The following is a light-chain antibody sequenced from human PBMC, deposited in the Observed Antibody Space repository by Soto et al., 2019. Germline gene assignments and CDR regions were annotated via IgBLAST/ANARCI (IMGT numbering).Light chain of an antibody. CDR3: QLYERSNT. CDR2: GVS. V-gene: IGKV3-20*01. Sequence: DMVLTQSPGTLSLSPGERATLSCRAMQSLSRNCLAWYQHKPGQAPRLLIYGVSRSATGIPDRFSGSGSGTDFTLISSRLGPEDFAVYYCQLYERSNTFGQGTMLEIK. CDR1: QSLSRNC. J-gene: IGKJ2*01.